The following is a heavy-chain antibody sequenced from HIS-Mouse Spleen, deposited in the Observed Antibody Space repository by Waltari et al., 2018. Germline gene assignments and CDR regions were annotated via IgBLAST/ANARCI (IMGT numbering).Heavy chain of an antibody. V-gene: IGHV1-18*01. Sequence: QVQLVQSGAEVKKPGASVKVSCKASGYTFTSYGISWVRQAPGQGLEWMGWISDYKGNTNNAQKHQGRVTMTTDTSPSTAYMELRGLRSDDTAVYYCARVDRVGATNNWFDPWGQGTLVTVSS. J-gene: IGHJ5*02. CDR2: ISDYKGNT. CDR1: GYTFTSYG. CDR3: ARVDRVGATNNWFDP. D-gene: IGHD1-26*01.